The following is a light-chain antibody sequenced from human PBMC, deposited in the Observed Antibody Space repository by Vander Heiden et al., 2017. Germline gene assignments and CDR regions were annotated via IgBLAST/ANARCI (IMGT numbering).Light chain of an antibody. CDR1: YIRCNS. CDR3: QVWDSSSDHHV. J-gene: IGLJ1*01. Sequence: SYVLTPTPSVSVVPGQTAWLTCGGNYIRCNSVHWYQQKPGQAPVLVVYDDSDRPSGIPERFSGSNSGNTATLTISRVEAGDEADYYCQVWDSSSDHHVFGTGTKVTVL. CDR2: DDS. V-gene: IGLV3-21*02.